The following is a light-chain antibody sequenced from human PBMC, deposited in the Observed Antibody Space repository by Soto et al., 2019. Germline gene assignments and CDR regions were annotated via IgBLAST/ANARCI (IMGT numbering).Light chain of an antibody. Sequence: QSVLTQPPSASGSPGQSVTISCTGTSSYVGAYKYVSWYQQYPGKAPKLMIYEVSKRPSGVPDRFSGSKSGNTASLTVSGLQAEDGADYYCTSYVGSNIWVFGGGTKLTVL. CDR2: EVS. J-gene: IGLJ3*02. CDR1: SSYVGAYKY. V-gene: IGLV2-8*01. CDR3: TSYVGSNIWV.